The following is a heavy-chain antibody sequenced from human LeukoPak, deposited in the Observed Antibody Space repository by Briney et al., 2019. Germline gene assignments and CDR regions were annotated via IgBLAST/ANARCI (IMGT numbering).Heavy chain of an antibody. CDR1: GYTFTDYY. CDR3: ARGVGTMIVGYNWFDP. CDR2: INPNSGGT. J-gene: IGHJ5*02. V-gene: IGHV1-2*07. D-gene: IGHD3-22*01. Sequence: ASVKVSCKASGYTFTDYYIHWVRQAPGQGLEWMGWINPNSGGTNYAHKFHGSVTLTRDTSISTAYMELSSLRSDATAVYHCARGVGTMIVGYNWFDPWGQGTLVTVSS.